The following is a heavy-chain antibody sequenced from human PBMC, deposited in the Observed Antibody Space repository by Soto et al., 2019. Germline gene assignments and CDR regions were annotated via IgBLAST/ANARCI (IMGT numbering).Heavy chain of an antibody. CDR2: IIPIFGTA. CDR1: GCTFSSYA. V-gene: IGHV1-69*13. CDR3: ASNRNDYSNYLGY. Sequence: GASVKVSCKASGCTFSSYAISWVRQAPGQGLEWMGGIIPIFGTANYAQKFQGRVTITADESTSTAYMELSSLRSEDTAVYYCASNRNDYSNYLGYWGQGTLVTVSS. J-gene: IGHJ4*02. D-gene: IGHD4-4*01.